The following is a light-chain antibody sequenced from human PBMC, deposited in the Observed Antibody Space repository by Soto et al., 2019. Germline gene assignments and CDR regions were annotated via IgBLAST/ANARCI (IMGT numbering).Light chain of an antibody. CDR1: QSVSSD. V-gene: IGKV3-15*01. Sequence: IVMTQSPATLSVSPGERVTLSCRASQSVSSDLACYQQKPCQPPRILIYAASTRATGNPDRFSGSGSGTDFTLAISSLQSEDVAVYYCQLYIGWHPMFTFGQGTKLEIK. CDR2: AAS. CDR3: QLYIGWHPMFT. J-gene: IGKJ2*01.